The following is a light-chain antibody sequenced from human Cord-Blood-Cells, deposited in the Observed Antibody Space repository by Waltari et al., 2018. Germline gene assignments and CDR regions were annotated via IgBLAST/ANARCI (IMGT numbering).Light chain of an antibody. CDR2: LGS. CDR3: MQALQTPLT. CDR1: QSLLQSNGYNY. V-gene: IGKV2-28*01. Sequence: DIVMTQSPLSLPVTPGEPASISCRSSQSLLQSNGYNYLDWYLQKPGQSPQLLIYLGSNRASRVPDRFSGSGSGTDFTLKISRVEAENVGVYYCMQALQTPLTFDGGTKVEIK. J-gene: IGKJ4*01.